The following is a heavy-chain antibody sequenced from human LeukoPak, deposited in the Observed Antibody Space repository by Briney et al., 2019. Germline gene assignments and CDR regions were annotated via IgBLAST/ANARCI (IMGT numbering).Heavy chain of an antibody. D-gene: IGHD6-13*01. CDR2: IYHSGST. CDR3: ASGDSSSWPGILEYYYYMDV. Sequence: SETLSLTCTVSSGSISSGGYYWSWIRQPPGKGLEWIGYIYHSGSTYYNPSLKSRVTISVDRSKNQFSLKLSSVTAADTAVYYCASGDSSSWPGILEYYYYMDVWGKGTTVTVSS. CDR1: SGSISSGGYY. V-gene: IGHV4-30-2*01. J-gene: IGHJ6*03.